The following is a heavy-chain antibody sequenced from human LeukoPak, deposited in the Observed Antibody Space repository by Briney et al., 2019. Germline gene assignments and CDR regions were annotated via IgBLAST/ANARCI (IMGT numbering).Heavy chain of an antibody. Sequence: ASVKVSCKASGYTFTSYGISWVRQAPGQGLEWMGWISAYNGNTNYAQKLQGRVTMTTDTSTSTAYMELRSLRSDDTAVYYCARSSIMITFGGVTVTKLDYWGQGTLVTVSS. CDR1: GYTFTSYG. CDR3: ARSSIMITFGGVTVTKLDY. CDR2: ISAYNGNT. D-gene: IGHD3-16*02. V-gene: IGHV1-18*04. J-gene: IGHJ4*02.